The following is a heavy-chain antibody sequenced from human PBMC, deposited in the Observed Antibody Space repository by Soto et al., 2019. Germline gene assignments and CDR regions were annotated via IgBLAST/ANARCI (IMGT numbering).Heavy chain of an antibody. Sequence: GGSLRLSCAASGFTVSSNYMSWVRQAPGKGLEWVSVIYSGGSTYYADSVKGRFTISRDNSKNTLYLQMNSLRAEDTAVYYCARVVYSSSWYFDYWGQGTLVTVSS. CDR1: GFTVSSNY. CDR3: ARVVYSSSWYFDY. J-gene: IGHJ4*02. V-gene: IGHV3-66*01. D-gene: IGHD6-13*01. CDR2: IYSGGST.